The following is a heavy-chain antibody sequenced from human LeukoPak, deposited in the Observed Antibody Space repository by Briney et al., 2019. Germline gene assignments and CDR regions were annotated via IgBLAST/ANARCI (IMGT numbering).Heavy chain of an antibody. CDR1: GYTFTGYY. J-gene: IGHJ4*02. Sequence: ASVKVSCKASGYTFTGYYMHWVRQAPGQGLEWMGWINPNSGGTNYAQKFQGWVTMTRDTSISTAYMELSRLRSDDTAVYYCARLADYYDSSGYYYQYFDYWGQGTLVTVSS. V-gene: IGHV1-2*04. CDR2: INPNSGGT. CDR3: ARLADYYDSSGYYYQYFDY. D-gene: IGHD3-22*01.